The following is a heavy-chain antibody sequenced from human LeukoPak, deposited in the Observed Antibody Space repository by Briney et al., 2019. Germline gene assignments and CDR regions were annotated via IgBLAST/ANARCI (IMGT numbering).Heavy chain of an antibody. CDR2: INPNSGGT. Sequence: ASVKVSCRASGYTFTGYYMHWVRQAPGQGLEWMGWINPNSGGTNHAQKFQGWVTMTRDTSISTAYMELSRLRSDDTAVYYCARDLGYYDSSASRSNAFDIWGQGTMVTVSS. V-gene: IGHV1-2*04. J-gene: IGHJ3*02. CDR1: GYTFTGYY. CDR3: ARDLGYYDSSASRSNAFDI. D-gene: IGHD3-22*01.